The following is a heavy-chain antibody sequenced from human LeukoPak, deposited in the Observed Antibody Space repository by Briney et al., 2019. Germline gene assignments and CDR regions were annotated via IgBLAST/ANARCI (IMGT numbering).Heavy chain of an antibody. CDR3: ARGRITMVRGVVVDY. J-gene: IGHJ4*02. CDR2: INHSGST. D-gene: IGHD3-10*01. V-gene: IGHV4-34*01. Sequence: SETLSLTCAVYGGSFSGYYWSWIRQPPGKGLEWIGEINHSGSTNYNPSLKSRVTISVDTSKNQFSLKLSSVTAADTAVYYCARGRITMVRGVVVDYWGQGNLVTVSS. CDR1: GGSFSGYY.